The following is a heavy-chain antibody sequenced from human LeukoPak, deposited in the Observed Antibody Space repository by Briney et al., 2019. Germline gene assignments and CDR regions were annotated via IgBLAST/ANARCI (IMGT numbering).Heavy chain of an antibody. V-gene: IGHV4-39*01. CDR1: GVSISSNSY. CDR3: ARQTGSGLFILP. D-gene: IGHD3/OR15-3a*01. CDR2: IYYNGNT. J-gene: IGHJ4*02. Sequence: SETLSLTCTVSGVSISSNSYWGWIRQPPGKGLEWIGSIYYNGNTYYNASLKSQVSISIDTSKNQFSLKLTSVTAADTAVYYCARQTGSGLFILPGGQGTLVTVSS.